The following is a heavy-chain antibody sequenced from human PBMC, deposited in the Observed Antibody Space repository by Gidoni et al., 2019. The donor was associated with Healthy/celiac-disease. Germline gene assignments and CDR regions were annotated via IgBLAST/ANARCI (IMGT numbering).Heavy chain of an antibody. J-gene: IGHJ6*02. CDR1: GFTVSSNY. V-gene: IGHV3-66*01. CDR3: ARGANGDGGAYYYYGMDV. CDR2: IYGGCST. D-gene: IGHD4-17*01. Sequence: EVQLVVSGGGLVQPGGSLRLSCAASGFTVSSNYMSWVRQAPGTGLEWVSVIYGGCSTYYADSVKGRFTISRNNSKNTLYLQKNRLRAEDTAVYYCARGANGDGGAYYYYGMDVWGQGTTVTVSS.